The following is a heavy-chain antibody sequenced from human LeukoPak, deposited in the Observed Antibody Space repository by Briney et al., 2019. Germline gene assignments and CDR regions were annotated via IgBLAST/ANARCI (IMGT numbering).Heavy chain of an antibody. CDR3: ASSYYDYVWGSYRHDY. Sequence: PSETLSLTCTVSGGSISSYYWSWIRQPPGKGLEWIGYIYYSGSTNYNPSLKSRVTISVDTSKNQFSLKLSSVTAADTAVYYCASSYYDYVWGSYRHDYWGQGTLVTVSS. CDR2: IYYSGST. J-gene: IGHJ4*02. V-gene: IGHV4-59*08. CDR1: GGSISSYY. D-gene: IGHD3-16*02.